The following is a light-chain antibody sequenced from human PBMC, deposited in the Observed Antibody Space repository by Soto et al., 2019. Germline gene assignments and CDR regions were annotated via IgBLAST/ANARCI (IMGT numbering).Light chain of an antibody. J-gene: IGKJ4*01. CDR1: QSVGIN. CDR3: QQYDKWPLT. CDR2: GAS. V-gene: IGKV3-15*01. Sequence: EIVMTQSPATLSVSPGERATLSCRASQSVGINLAWFQPKPGQAPRLLIYGASTRATGIPARFSGSGSGTEFPLTISRLQAEDFAVYYCQQYDKWPLTFGGGTTVDIK.